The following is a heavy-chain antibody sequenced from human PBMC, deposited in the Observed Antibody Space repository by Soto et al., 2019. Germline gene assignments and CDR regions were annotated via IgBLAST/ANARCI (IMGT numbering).Heavy chain of an antibody. V-gene: IGHV3-7*01. J-gene: IGHJ5*02. CDR1: GFTFGAAW. CDR2: IKPDESEK. D-gene: IGHD4-4*01. Sequence: EVPLVESGGGLVQPGGSLRLSCTASGFTFGAAWMTWVRQAPGKGLEWVARIKPDESEKKYADSVKGRFSISRDNAKNSMNLQMGSQRGEDTAVCYRVRGGSNFSSWGQGTLGTVSS. CDR3: VRGGSNFSS.